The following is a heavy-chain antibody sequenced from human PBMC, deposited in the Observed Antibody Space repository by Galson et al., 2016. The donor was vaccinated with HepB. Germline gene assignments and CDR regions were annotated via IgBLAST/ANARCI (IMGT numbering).Heavy chain of an antibody. Sequence: PALVKPPQTLTLTCTFSGFSLSTSEMCVSWVRQPPGTALEWLALIDCDDDKYYSTSLKTRLTISKDTSKNQVVLTMTNMDPVDTATYYCAHRTESRYYDVLTGYYIGYQNRHFFGNWGQGTLVTVSS. D-gene: IGHD3-9*01. CDR3: AHRTESRYYDVLTGYYIGYQNRHFFGN. J-gene: IGHJ4*02. CDR1: GFSLSTSEMC. CDR2: IDCDDDK. V-gene: IGHV2-70*12.